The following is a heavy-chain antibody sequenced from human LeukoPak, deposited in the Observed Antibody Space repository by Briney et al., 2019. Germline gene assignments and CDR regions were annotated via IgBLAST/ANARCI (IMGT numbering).Heavy chain of an antibody. CDR3: ATNVDGALARGCFDP. CDR2: IKQDGSTK. V-gene: IGHV3-7*05. D-gene: IGHD5-18*01. CDR1: GFTFSNYW. Sequence: GGSLRLSCAASGFTFSNYWMNWVRQAPGKGLEWVANIKQDGSTKYYVASVKGRFSISRDNAKNSLYLQMNSPRAEDTAVYYCATNVDGALARGCFDPWGLGTLVTVSS. J-gene: IGHJ5*02.